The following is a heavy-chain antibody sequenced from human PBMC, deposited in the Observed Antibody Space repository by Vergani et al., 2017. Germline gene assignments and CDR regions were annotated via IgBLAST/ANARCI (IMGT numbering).Heavy chain of an antibody. J-gene: IGHJ6*03. D-gene: IGHD2/OR15-2a*01. V-gene: IGHV3-33*06. Sequence: QVQLVESGGGVVQPGRSLRLSCAASGFRFSSNGMNWVRQAPGKGLEWVAVIWYDGSNKYYADSVKGRFTISRDNSQNTVNLQKNSLGVDDTAVYYCAKDLGCCNNISCSYYIGVLGQGTTVTV. CDR3: AKDLGCCNNISCSYYIGV. CDR1: GFRFSSNG. CDR2: IWYDGSNK.